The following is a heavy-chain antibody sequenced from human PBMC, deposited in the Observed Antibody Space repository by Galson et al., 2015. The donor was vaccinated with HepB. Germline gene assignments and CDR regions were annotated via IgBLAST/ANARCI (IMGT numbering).Heavy chain of an antibody. V-gene: IGHV3-9*01. D-gene: IGHD3-10*01. CDR1: GFTLDNYA. CDR3: VKDNLYYYGSGSYWVY. CDR2: ISWNSGRM. J-gene: IGHJ4*02. Sequence: SLRLSCAASGFTLDNYAMHWVRQAPGKGLEWVSGISWNSGRMGYADSVKGRFTISRDNARNSLYLQMNSLRAEDTALYYCVKDNLYYYGSGSYWVYWGQGTLATVSS.